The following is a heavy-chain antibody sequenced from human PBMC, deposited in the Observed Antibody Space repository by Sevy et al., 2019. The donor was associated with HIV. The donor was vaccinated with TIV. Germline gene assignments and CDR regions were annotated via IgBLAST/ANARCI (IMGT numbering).Heavy chain of an antibody. CDR3: AKIYDY. J-gene: IGHJ4*02. D-gene: IGHD3-3*01. V-gene: IGHV4-39*01. CDR2: IFHTGKT. Sequence: SETLSLACSVSGGSISKIGNYWGWVRQPPGERLEWIGDIFHTGKTNYNPSLKSRVTISLDTSKNQFSLKLSSVTAADTAVYYCAKIYDYWGPGALVTVSS. CDR1: GGSISKIGNY.